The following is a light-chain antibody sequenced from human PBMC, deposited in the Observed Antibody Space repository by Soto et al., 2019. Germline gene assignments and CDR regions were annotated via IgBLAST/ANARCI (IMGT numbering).Light chain of an antibody. Sequence: EIVMTQSPATLSVSPGERASLSCRASQSVGSNLAWYQQTAGQAPRLLIYGASTRATGIPARFSGSGSRTEFTLTISHLQSEDFAVYSCQQTTNWPYTFGQGTKLEMK. V-gene: IGKV3-15*01. CDR3: QQTTNWPYT. CDR1: QSVGSN. J-gene: IGKJ2*01. CDR2: GAS.